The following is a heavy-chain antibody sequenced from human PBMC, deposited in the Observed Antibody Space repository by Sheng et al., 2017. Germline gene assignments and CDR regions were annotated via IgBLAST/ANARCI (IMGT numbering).Heavy chain of an antibody. D-gene: IGHD4-17*01. CDR3: ARCDYGDAGYFDY. V-gene: IGHV3-21*01. CDR1: GFTFSSYS. Sequence: EVQLVESGGGLVKPGGSLRLSCAASGFTFSSYSMNWVRQAPGKGLEWVSSISSSSSYIYYADSVKGRFTISRDNAKNSLYLQMNSLRAEDTAVYYCARCDYGDAGYFDYVGQGTLVTVSS. CDR2: ISSSSSYI. J-gene: IGHJ4*02.